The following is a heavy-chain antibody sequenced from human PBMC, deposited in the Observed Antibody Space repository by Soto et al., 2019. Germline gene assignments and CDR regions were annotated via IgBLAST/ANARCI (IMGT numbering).Heavy chain of an antibody. Sequence: GGSLRLSCAASGFTFSSCAMGWVRQAPGKGLEWVAMISYDGSDKYFSDSVKGRLTISRDNSKNTLYLQMNRLRAEDTAVYYCARDESGSPYQKQIWFGELFEYYYGMDVWGQGTTVTVSS. J-gene: IGHJ6*02. CDR2: ISYDGSDK. V-gene: IGHV3-30*03. CDR1: GFTFSSCA. D-gene: IGHD3-10*01. CDR3: ARDESGSPYQKQIWFGELFEYYYGMDV.